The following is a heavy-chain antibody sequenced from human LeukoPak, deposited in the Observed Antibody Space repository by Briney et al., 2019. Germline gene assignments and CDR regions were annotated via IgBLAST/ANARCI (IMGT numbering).Heavy chain of an antibody. CDR1: GYSISSGYY. D-gene: IGHD3-3*01. CDR3: ARAAYDFWSPLGFDY. J-gene: IGHJ4*02. CDR2: IYHSGST. V-gene: IGHV4-38-2*02. Sequence: SETLSLTCTVSGYSISSGYYWGWIRQPPGKGLEWIGSIYHSGSTYYNPSLKSRVTISVDTSKNQFSLKLSSVTAADTAVYYCARAAYDFWSPLGFDYWGQGTLVTVSS.